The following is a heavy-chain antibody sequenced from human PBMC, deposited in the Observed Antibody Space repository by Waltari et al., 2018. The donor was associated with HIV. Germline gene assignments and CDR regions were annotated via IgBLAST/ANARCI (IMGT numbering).Heavy chain of an antibody. J-gene: IGHJ4*02. CDR1: AIAFFTRS. Sequence: QVQLVESGGGVVQPAGSLRLSCAASAIAFFTRSGLPWVRQPPGKGLEWVATISYDTTNIYYGESVRGRFTISRDNSKNTVYLQMNSLRGEDTAVYYCAKDRRQGFYYDSSGERPFDYWGQGTLVTVSS. V-gene: IGHV3-30*18. CDR2: ISYDTTNI. CDR3: AKDRRQGFYYDSSGERPFDY. D-gene: IGHD3-22*01.